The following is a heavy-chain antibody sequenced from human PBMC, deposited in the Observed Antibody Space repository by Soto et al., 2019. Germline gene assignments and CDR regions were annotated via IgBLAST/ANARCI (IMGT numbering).Heavy chain of an antibody. J-gene: IGHJ4*03. CDR2: ISSSGSTI. D-gene: IGHD6-13*01. Sequence: LLLSCAASGFTFRDYYMSWIRQARGKGLEWGSYISSSGSTIYYADSVKGRFTISRDNAKNSLYLQMNSLRAQHTAVCYLGGATISVAPAGTRIDFWGPGTRATFAP. CDR1: GFTFRDYY. V-gene: IGHV3-11*01. CDR3: GGATISVAPAGTRIDF.